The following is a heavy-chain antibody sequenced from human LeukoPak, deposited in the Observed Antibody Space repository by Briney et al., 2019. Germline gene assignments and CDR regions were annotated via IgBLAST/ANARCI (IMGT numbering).Heavy chain of an antibody. D-gene: IGHD3-22*01. Sequence: PVKVSCKASGYTFTSYGISWVRQAPGQGLEWMGRIIPILGIADYAQKFQGRVTITADKSTSTAYMELSSLRSEDTAVYYCARDNPYYYDSSGSWYFDYWGQGTLVTVSS. V-gene: IGHV1-69*04. J-gene: IGHJ4*02. CDR3: ARDNPYYYDSSGSWYFDY. CDR2: IIPILGIA. CDR1: GYTFTSYG.